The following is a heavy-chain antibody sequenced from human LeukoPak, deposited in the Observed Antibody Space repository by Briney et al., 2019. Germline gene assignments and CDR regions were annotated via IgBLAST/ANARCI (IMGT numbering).Heavy chain of an antibody. J-gene: IGHJ4*02. V-gene: IGHV4-4*02. CDR1: GGSISSSNW. CDR2: IYHSGST. D-gene: IGHD2-2*01. Sequence: PSGTLSLTCAVSGGSISSSNWWSWVRQPPGKGLEWIGEIYHSGSTNYNPSLKSRVTISVDKSKNQFSLNLSSVTAADTALYYCARESDCSSTSCPFDYWGQGTLVTVSS. CDR3: ARESDCSSTSCPFDY.